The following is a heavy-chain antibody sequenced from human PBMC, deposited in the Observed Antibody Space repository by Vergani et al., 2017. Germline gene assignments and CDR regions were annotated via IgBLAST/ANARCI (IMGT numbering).Heavy chain of an antibody. CDR1: GYSISSGYY. D-gene: IGHD1-26*01. CDR3: ARDDGGSYINXFDP. Sequence: QVQLQESGPGLVKPSETLSLTCTVSGYSISSGYYWGWIRQPPGKGLEWIRSIYHSGSTYYNPSLKSRVTISVDTSKNQFSLKLSSVTAADTAVYYCARDDGGSYINXFDPWGQGTLVTVSA. J-gene: IGHJ5*02. CDR2: IYHSGST. V-gene: IGHV4-38-2*02.